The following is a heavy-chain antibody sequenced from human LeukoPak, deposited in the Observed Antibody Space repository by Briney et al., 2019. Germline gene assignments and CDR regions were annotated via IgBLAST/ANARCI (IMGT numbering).Heavy chain of an antibody. V-gene: IGHV3-74*01. Sequence: GRSLRLSCAASGFTFSSYGMHWVRQAPGKGLVWVSRINSDGSSTSYADSVKGRFTISRDNAKNTLYLQMNSLRAEDTAVYYCARGAGDSSGYLELEDAFDIWGQGTMVTVSS. J-gene: IGHJ3*02. CDR3: ARGAGDSSGYLELEDAFDI. CDR2: INSDGSST. CDR1: GFTFSSYG. D-gene: IGHD3-22*01.